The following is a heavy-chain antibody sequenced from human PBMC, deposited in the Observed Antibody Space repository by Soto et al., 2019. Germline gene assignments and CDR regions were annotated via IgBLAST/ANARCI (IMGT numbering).Heavy chain of an antibody. J-gene: IGHJ1*01. Sequence: KASETLSLTCAVYGGSLSAYYWSWIRQPPGKGLEWIGEINPSGTTNYNPSLKSRVTTSVDTSKNQFSLKLSSVTAADTAVYHCALAPAAHILHWGQGTLVTVSS. V-gene: IGHV4-34*01. CDR1: GGSLSAYY. D-gene: IGHD2-2*01. CDR3: ALAPAAHILH. CDR2: INPSGTT.